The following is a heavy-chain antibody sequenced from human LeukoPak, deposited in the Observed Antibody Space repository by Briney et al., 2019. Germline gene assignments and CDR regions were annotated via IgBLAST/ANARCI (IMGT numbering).Heavy chain of an antibody. D-gene: IGHD3-3*01. J-gene: IGHJ2*01. V-gene: IGHV3-30-3*01. CDR2: ISYDVSNK. CDR1: GFTFSSYA. Sequence: GGSLRLSCAASGFTFSSYAMRWVRQAPGKGLEWVAVISYDVSNKYYADSVKGRFTISRDNSKNTLYLQMNSLRAEDTAVYYCVRGTYYDTWSAYYSLRDEWYIDFWGRGTLVTVSS. CDR3: VRGTYYDTWSAYYSLRDEWYIDF.